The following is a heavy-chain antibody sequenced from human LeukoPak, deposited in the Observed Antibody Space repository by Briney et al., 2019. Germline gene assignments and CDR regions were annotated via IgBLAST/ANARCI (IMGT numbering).Heavy chain of an antibody. J-gene: IGHJ5*02. D-gene: IGHD3-16*01. CDR2: VSNDGRVQ. Sequence: GGSLRLSCAASGFTFSNYGMHWVRQAPGKGLEWVAVVSNDGRVQYYADSVKGRFTISRDNSKNTLSLQMNSLRAEDTAVYYCASNYYDYVWGSPRGFDPWGQGTLVTVSS. CDR3: ASNYYDYVWGSPRGFDP. CDR1: GFTFSNYG. V-gene: IGHV3-30*03.